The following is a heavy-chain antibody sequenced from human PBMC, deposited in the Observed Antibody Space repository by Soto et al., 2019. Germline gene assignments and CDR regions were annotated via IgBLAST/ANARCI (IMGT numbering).Heavy chain of an antibody. D-gene: IGHD6-6*01. V-gene: IGHV4-39*01. CDR1: GGSISSSSYY. J-gene: IGHJ4*02. CDR3: ASRWGDASSSTPDY. CDR2: LYYTGST. Sequence: QLQLQESGPGLVKPSETLSLTCTVSGGSISSSSYYWGGIRHPPGKGLEWIGSLYYTGSTYYNATLTGRGTISADKSKHQRPRRLSSVTAADTAGYYGASRWGDASSSTPDYWGQGTLVTVSS.